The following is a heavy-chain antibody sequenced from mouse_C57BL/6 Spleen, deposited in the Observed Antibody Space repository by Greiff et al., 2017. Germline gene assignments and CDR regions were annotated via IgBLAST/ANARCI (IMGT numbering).Heavy chain of an antibody. J-gene: IGHJ3*01. V-gene: IGHV1-82*01. D-gene: IGHD1-1*01. Sequence: VQLQQSGPELVKPGASVKISCKASGYAFSSSWMNWVKQRPGKGLEWIGRIYPGDGDTNYNGKFKGKATLTADKSSSTAYMQLSSLTSEDSAVYFCARGIYYYGSSYGEFAYWGQGTLVTVSA. CDR1: GYAFSSSW. CDR3: ARGIYYYGSSYGEFAY. CDR2: IYPGDGDT.